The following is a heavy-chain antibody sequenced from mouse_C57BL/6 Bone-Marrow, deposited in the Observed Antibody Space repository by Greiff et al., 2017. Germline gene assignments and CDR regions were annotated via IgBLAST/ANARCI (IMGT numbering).Heavy chain of an antibody. CDR2: IDPSDSYT. Sequence: VQLQQPGAELVRPGTSVKLSCKASGYTFTSYWMHWVKQRPGQGLEWIGVIDPSDSYTNYNQKFKGKATLTVDTSSSTAYMQLSSLTSEDSAVYYCAREGQLRLRGEFDYWGQGTTLTVSS. V-gene: IGHV1-59*01. CDR1: GYTFTSYW. CDR3: AREGQLRLRGEFDY. J-gene: IGHJ2*01. D-gene: IGHD3-2*02.